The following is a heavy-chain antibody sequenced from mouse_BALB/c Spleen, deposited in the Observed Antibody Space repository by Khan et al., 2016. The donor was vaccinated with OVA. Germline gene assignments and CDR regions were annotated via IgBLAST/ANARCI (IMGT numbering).Heavy chain of an antibody. D-gene: IGHD1-1*01. V-gene: IGHV1S29*02. CDR2: IFPNSGGS. CDR3: ARSGYGSLGY. CDR1: GYTFTDYN. J-gene: IGHJ3*02. Sequence: EVQLQESGPELVKPGASVKISCKVSGYTFTDYNMDWVKQSYGKSLEWFGYIFPNSGGSGYNQKFKTKATLTVDSSSSTVYMELRSVTSEDSAVYYCARSGYGSLGYWGQGTLVTVSA.